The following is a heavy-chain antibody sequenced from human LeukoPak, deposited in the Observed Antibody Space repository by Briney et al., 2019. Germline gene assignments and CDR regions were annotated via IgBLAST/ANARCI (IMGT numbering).Heavy chain of an antibody. CDR2: IYYSGTT. CDR3: ASLTTADAFDI. V-gene: IGHV4-59*01. J-gene: IGHJ3*02. Sequence: SETPSLTCTVSGGSISGYYWSWIRQPPGKGLEWVGYIYYSGTTSYNPSLRSRVTMSVDTSKNQFTLRLNSVTAADTAVYYCASLTTADAFDIWGQGTMVTVSS. D-gene: IGHD3-22*01. CDR1: GGSISGYY.